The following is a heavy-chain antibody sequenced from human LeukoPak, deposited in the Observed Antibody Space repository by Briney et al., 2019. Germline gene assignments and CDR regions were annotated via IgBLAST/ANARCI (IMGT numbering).Heavy chain of an antibody. CDR2: IIPIFGTA. D-gene: IGHD2-15*01. J-gene: IGHJ6*03. Sequence: SVKVSCKASGGTFSSDAISWGRQAPGQGLEWMGGIIPIFGTANYAQKFQGSVTITTDESTSTAYMELSSLRSGDTAVYYCASDSAANYYYYYMDVWGKGTTVTVSS. V-gene: IGHV1-69*05. CDR1: GGTFSSDA. CDR3: ASDSAANYYYYYMDV.